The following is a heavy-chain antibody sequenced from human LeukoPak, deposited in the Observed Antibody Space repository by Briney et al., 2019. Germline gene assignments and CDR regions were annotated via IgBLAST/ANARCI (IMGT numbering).Heavy chain of an antibody. J-gene: IGHJ4*02. CDR2: IYTDGST. D-gene: IGHD5-24*01. CDR3: ARDPHGYNSYFDY. CDR1: GFIVSSNY. Sequence: GGSLRLSCAASGFIVSSNYMNWVRQAPGKGLEWVSVIYTDGSTYYADSVKGGFTISRDISRNTVHLQTNSLRAGDTAVYYCARDPHGYNSYFDYWGQGTLVTVSS. V-gene: IGHV3-53*01.